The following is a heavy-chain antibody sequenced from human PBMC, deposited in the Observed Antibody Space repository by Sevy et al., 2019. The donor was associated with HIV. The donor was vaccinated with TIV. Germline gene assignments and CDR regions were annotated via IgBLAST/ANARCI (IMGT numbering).Heavy chain of an antibody. Sequence: GESLKISCAASGFTFSSYGMHWVRQAPGKGLEWVAVIWYDGSNKYYADSVKGRFTISRDNSKNTLYLQMNSLRAEDTAVYYCARVSGEIRFGYYYYYGMDVWGQWTTVTDSS. D-gene: IGHD3-10*01. V-gene: IGHV3-33*01. CDR3: ARVSGEIRFGYYYYYGMDV. CDR1: GFTFSSYG. J-gene: IGHJ6*02. CDR2: IWYDGSNK.